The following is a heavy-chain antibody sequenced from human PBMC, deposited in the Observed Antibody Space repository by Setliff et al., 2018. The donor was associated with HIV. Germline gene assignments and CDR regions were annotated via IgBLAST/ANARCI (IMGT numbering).Heavy chain of an antibody. Sequence: GGSLRLSCAASGFTFRSYWLNWVRQAPGKGLEWVAVISNDGNLIFYADSMKGRFTISRDNSKNTVYLQVNSLRAEDTAVYYCARENYYVSGVYHLGAFDIWGQGTMVTVSS. J-gene: IGHJ3*02. D-gene: IGHD3-22*01. CDR2: ISNDGNLI. CDR1: GFTFRSYW. V-gene: IGHV3-30*03. CDR3: ARENYYVSGVYHLGAFDI.